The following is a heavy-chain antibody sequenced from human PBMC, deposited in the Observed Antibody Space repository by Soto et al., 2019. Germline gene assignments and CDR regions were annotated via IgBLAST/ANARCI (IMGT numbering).Heavy chain of an antibody. Sequence: SPELGGAACGFSRMISVIHAVLQSPVNCLERFPIISYRRNNKYYTNSVKGRFTISRDNAKNTLYLQNNSLRAEDIAVYYSAKDILIKFGGVTGNAVFEIWRNGTMVPVFS. V-gene: IGHV3-30-3*02. CDR2: ISYRRNNK. D-gene: IGHD3-16*01. CDR3: AKDILIKFGGVTGNAVFEI. CDR1: GFSRMISV. J-gene: IGHJ3*02.